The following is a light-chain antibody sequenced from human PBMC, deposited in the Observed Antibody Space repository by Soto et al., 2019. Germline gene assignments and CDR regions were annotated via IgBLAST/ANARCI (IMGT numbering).Light chain of an antibody. CDR3: QRYNAYPLT. Sequence: DTQMTQSPSTLSASVGDRVTISCRASESISTWLTWYQQKPGKAPNLLIQKASSLESGAPSRFSGSGSGTEFTLPISGLQPDVVATYCCQRYNAYPLTFGGGTQVEIK. CDR2: KAS. V-gene: IGKV1-5*03. J-gene: IGKJ4*01. CDR1: ESISTW.